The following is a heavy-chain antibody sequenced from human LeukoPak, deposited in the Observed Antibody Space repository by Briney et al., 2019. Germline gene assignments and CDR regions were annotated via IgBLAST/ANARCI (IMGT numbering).Heavy chain of an antibody. D-gene: IGHD2-2*01. Sequence: PGGSLRLSCAASGFTFSSYSMNWVRQAPGEGLEWVSSISSSSSYIYYADSVKGRFTISRDNAKNSLYLQMNSLRAEDTAVYYCARDRIVVVPAAISYFDYWGQGTLVTVSS. J-gene: IGHJ4*02. CDR2: ISSSSSYI. CDR3: ARDRIVVVPAAISYFDY. V-gene: IGHV3-21*01. CDR1: GFTFSSYS.